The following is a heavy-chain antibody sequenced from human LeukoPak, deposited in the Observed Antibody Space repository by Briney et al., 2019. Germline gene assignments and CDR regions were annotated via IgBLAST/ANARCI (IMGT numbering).Heavy chain of an antibody. CDR3: AIGGGYYGSGSYYKNWFDP. V-gene: IGHV1-18*04. J-gene: IGHJ5*02. CDR2: ISAYNGNT. Sequence: ASVKVSCKASGYTFTSYGISWVRQAPGQGLEWMGWISAYNGNTNYAQKLQGRVTMTTDTSTSTAYMELRSLRSADTAAYYCAIGGGYYGSGSYYKNWFDPWGQGTLVTVSS. CDR1: GYTFTSYG. D-gene: IGHD3-10*01.